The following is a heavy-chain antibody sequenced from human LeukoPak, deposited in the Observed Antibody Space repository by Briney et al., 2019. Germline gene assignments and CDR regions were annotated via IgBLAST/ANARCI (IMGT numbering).Heavy chain of an antibody. CDR1: GGSISSYY. CDR3: ARAELDYGGYRLRPGNFDY. J-gene: IGHJ4*02. D-gene: IGHD4-17*01. CDR2: IYYSGST. Sequence: PSETLSLTCTVSGGSISSYYWSWIRQPPGKGLEWIGYIYYSGSTNYNPSLKSRVTISVDTSKNQFSLKLSSVTAADTAVYYCARAELDYGGYRLRPGNFDYWGQGTLVTVSS. V-gene: IGHV4-59*01.